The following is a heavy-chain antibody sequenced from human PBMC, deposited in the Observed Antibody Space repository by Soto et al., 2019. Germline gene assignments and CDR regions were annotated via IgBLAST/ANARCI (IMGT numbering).Heavy chain of an antibody. J-gene: IGHJ4*02. CDR3: ARDRRDGDTL. CDR1: GFYVSNYY. D-gene: IGHD5-18*01. Sequence: RRSLRLSCAASGFYVSNYYISWFRQAQKKGIEWDSFIYRGVEIYYEDSVQGRFTNSRDSSRNSLDLQMNSLRVDDTDVYYCARDRRDGDTLWGQGVVVTVSS. CDR2: IYRGVEI. V-gene: IGHV3-66*01.